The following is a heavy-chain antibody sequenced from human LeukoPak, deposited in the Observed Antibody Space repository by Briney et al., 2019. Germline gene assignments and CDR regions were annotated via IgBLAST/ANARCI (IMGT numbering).Heavy chain of an antibody. Sequence: SETLSLTCTVSGYSISSGYYWGWIRQPPGKGLEWIGSIYYSGSTYYNPSLKSRVTISVDTSKNQFSLKLSSVTAADTAVYYCARSAVVVITNHYFDYWGQGTLVTVSS. CDR1: GYSISSGYY. J-gene: IGHJ4*02. D-gene: IGHD3-22*01. CDR3: ARSAVVVITNHYFDY. CDR2: IYYSGST. V-gene: IGHV4-38-2*02.